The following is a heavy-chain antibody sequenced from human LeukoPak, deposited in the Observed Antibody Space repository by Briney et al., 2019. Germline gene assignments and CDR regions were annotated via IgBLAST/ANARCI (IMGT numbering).Heavy chain of an antibody. D-gene: IGHD6-13*01. CDR3: ARLTRNAGPFDY. Sequence: ASVKVSCKTSGYTFTTYFMHWVRQAPGQGLEWVAIINPIGGSTNCAQKFQGRVTVTRDLSTSTVYMELSNLGSEDTAVFYCARLTRNAGPFDYWGQGTLVTVSS. CDR2: INPIGGST. V-gene: IGHV1-46*01. CDR1: GYTFTTYF. J-gene: IGHJ4*02.